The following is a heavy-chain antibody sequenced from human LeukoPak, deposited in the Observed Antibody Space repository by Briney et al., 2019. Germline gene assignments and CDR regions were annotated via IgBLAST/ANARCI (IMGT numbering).Heavy chain of an antibody. D-gene: IGHD5-12*01. CDR3: ARRSAYGFDY. Sequence: PGVSLRLSCAASGFTFSSCEMNWVRQAPGKGLELISYISSSGSTIYYADSVKGRFTISRDNAKNSLYLQMNSLRAEDTTLYYCARRSAYGFDYWGQGTLVTVSS. CDR1: GFTFSSCE. J-gene: IGHJ4*02. V-gene: IGHV3-48*03. CDR2: ISSSGSTI.